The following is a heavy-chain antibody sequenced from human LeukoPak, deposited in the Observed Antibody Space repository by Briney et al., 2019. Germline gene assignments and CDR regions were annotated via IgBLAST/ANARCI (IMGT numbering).Heavy chain of an antibody. CDR1: GYTFTDYY. CDR3: ARDGGFDH. V-gene: IGHV1-2*02. Sequence: ASVKVSCKTSGYTFTDYYMHWVRQAPGQGLEWMGWINPNSGDTNHAQKFQGRVTMTRDTFISTVYMELSRLRSDDTAVYYCARDGGFDHWGQGSLVTVS. J-gene: IGHJ4*02. D-gene: IGHD3-10*01. CDR2: INPNSGDT.